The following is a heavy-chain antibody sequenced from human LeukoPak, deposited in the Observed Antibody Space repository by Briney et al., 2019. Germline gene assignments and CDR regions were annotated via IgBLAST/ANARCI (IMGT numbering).Heavy chain of an antibody. J-gene: IGHJ4*02. CDR3: ARRKLGATIGYFDY. V-gene: IGHV5-51*01. CDR1: GSSFTSYW. CDR2: IYPGDSDT. Sequence: GASLQISCKGSGSSFTSYWIGWGRPLPGKGLEWMGIIYPGDSDTRYSPSFQGQVTISADKSISTAYLQWSSLKASDTAMYYCARRKLGATIGYFDYWGQGTLVTVSS. D-gene: IGHD1-26*01.